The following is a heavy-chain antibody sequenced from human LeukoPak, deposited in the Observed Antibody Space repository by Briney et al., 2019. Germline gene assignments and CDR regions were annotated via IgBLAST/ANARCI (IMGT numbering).Heavy chain of an antibody. CDR2: INHSGIT. Sequence: SETLSLTCTVSGGSISSYYWSWIRQSPGKGLEWIGEINHSGITDYNPSLRSRVTISVGTSKNQFSLKLRSVTAADTAIYYCARAVIVVAAATQRNWFDPWGQGTLVTVSS. D-gene: IGHD2-15*01. J-gene: IGHJ5*02. V-gene: IGHV4-34*01. CDR3: ARAVIVVAAATQRNWFDP. CDR1: GGSISSYY.